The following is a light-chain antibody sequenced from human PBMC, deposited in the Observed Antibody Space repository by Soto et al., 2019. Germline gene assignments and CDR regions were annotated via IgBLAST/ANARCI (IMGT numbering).Light chain of an antibody. CDR3: SSYTTSSTRV. J-gene: IGLJ1*01. CDR2: EVS. Sequence: QSALTQPASVSGSPGQSITISCTGASSDIGGYTYVSWYQQHPGKAPKLMIYEVSNRPSGVSNRFSGSKSGNTASLTISGLQAEDEADYYCSSYTTSSTRVFGTGTKLTV. CDR1: SSDIGGYTY. V-gene: IGLV2-14*01.